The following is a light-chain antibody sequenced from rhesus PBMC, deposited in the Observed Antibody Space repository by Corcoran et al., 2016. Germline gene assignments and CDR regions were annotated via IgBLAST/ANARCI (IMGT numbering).Light chain of an antibody. V-gene: IGKV1-69*01. CDR1: QGISNW. J-gene: IGKJ4*01. CDR3: QQHDNSPLT. Sequence: DIQMTQSPSSLSASVGDRVTITCRASQGISNWLAWYQQKPGKAPNLLISRASNLETGVPSRFSGSGSGTDFTLTISSLQPEDIATYYGQQHDNSPLTFGGGTKVEIK. CDR2: RAS.